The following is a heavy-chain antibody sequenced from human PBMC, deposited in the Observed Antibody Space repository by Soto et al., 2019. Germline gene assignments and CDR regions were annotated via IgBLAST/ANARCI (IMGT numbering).Heavy chain of an antibody. J-gene: IGHJ4*02. V-gene: IGHV4-38-2*01. CDR3: ARLPYSYSGYDETYFDY. CDR1: GYSITSCHY. CDR2: IYHSGST. Sequence: SETLSLTCAVSGYSITSCHYWGWIRQPPGKGLEWIGSIYHSGSTYYNPSLKSRVTISVDTPQKLFSLKLSSVTAADTAVYYCARLPYSYSGYDETYFDYWGQGTLVTVSS. D-gene: IGHD5-12*01.